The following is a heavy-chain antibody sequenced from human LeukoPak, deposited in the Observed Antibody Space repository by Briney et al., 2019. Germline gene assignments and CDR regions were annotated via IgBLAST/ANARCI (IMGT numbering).Heavy chain of an antibody. CDR2: INHSGST. CDR3: ATPRVDTAMAAFDY. D-gene: IGHD5-18*01. CDR1: GGSFSGYY. J-gene: IGHJ4*02. V-gene: IGHV4-34*01. Sequence: SETLSLTCAVYGGSFSGYYWSWIRQPPGKGLEWIGEINHSGSTNYNPSLKSRVTISVDTSKNQFSLKLSSVTAADTAVYYCATPRVDTAMAAFDYWGQGTLVTVSS.